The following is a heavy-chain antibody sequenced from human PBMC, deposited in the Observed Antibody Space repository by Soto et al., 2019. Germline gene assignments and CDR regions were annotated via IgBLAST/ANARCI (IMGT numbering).Heavy chain of an antibody. CDR3: ARDHTTRFYYFDY. CDR2: ISSSGSTI. Sequence: GGSLRLSCAASGCTFSDYYMSWIRQDPGKVLEWVSYISSSGSTIYYADPAKGRFTISRDNAKNSLYLPMNSLRAEDTAVYYCARDHTTRFYYFDYWGQGTLVTVSS. V-gene: IGHV3-11*01. CDR1: GCTFSDYY. J-gene: IGHJ4*02.